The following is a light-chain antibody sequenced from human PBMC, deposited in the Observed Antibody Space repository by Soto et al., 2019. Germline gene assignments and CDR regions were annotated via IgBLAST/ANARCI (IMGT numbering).Light chain of an antibody. J-gene: IGKJ3*01. CDR3: QQYNNRPFT. CDR1: QSVRTS. V-gene: IGKV3-15*01. CDR2: GAS. Sequence: EIAMTQSPAPLSVSPGERATPSCRASQSVRTSVAWYQQKPGQSPRLLIYGASTRVTGIPATFSASGSGTDFTLTISSLQSEDFAVYYCQQYNNRPFTCGPGTKVDIK.